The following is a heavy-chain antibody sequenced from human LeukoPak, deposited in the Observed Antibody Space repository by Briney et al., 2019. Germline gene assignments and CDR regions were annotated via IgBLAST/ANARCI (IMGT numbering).Heavy chain of an antibody. Sequence: SGTLSLTCAVSGGSISSSNWWSWVRQPPGKGLEWIGEIYHSGSTNYNPSLKSRVTISVDKSKNQFSLKLSSVTAADTAVYYCARDQTLMVRGVISSLWGQGTLVTVSS. CDR3: ARDQTLMVRGVISSL. D-gene: IGHD3-10*01. CDR2: IYHSGST. V-gene: IGHV4-4*02. CDR1: GGSISSSNW. J-gene: IGHJ4*02.